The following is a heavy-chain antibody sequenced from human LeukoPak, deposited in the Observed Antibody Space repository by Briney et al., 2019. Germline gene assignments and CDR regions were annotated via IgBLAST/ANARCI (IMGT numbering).Heavy chain of an antibody. CDR2: IDHSGST. CDR1: GYSIISGYY. D-gene: IGHD6-19*01. CDR3: ARDSALAQAVMFDY. V-gene: IGHV4-38-2*02. Sequence: SETLSLTCTVSGYSIISGYYWGWIRQPLGKGLEWTGSIDHSGSTYYNPSLKSRITISVDTSKNKSSLKLSSVTAADTAVYYCARDSALAQAVMFDYWGQGTLVTVSS. J-gene: IGHJ4*02.